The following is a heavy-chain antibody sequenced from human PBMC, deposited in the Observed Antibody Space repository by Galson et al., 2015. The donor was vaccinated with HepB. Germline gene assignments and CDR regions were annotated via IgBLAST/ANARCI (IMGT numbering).Heavy chain of an antibody. V-gene: IGHV6-1*01. CDR3: ARVPNTEDRMYSSSWYYFDY. Sequence: CAISGDSVSSNSAAWNWIRQSPSRGLEWLGRTYYRSKWYNDYAVSVKSRITINPDTSKNQFSLQLNSVTPEDTAVYYCARVPNTEDRMYSSSWYYFDYWGQGTLVTVSS. CDR2: TYYRSKWYN. CDR1: GDSVSSNSAA. D-gene: IGHD6-13*01. J-gene: IGHJ4*02.